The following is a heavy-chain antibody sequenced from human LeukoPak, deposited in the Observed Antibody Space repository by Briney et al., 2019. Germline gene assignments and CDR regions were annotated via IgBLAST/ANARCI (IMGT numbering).Heavy chain of an antibody. CDR2: INSDGSWT. J-gene: IGHJ4*02. CDR1: GFTFSNYW. CDR3: VSFYETY. Sequence: GGSLGLSCAASGFTFSNYWMHWVRQAPGKGLVWVSHINSDGSWTSYADSVKGRFTISKDNAKNTVYLQMNSLRAEDTAVYYCVSFYETYWGRGTLVTVSS. V-gene: IGHV3-74*01. D-gene: IGHD2/OR15-2a*01.